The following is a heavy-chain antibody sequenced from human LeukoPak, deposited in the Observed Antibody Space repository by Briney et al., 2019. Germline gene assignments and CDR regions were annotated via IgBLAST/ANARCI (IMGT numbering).Heavy chain of an antibody. CDR2: IYPGDSDT. CDR3: ARHNRNDGGKLGDFDP. D-gene: IGHD1-1*01. J-gene: IGHJ5*02. CDR1: GYSFTSYW. V-gene: IGHV5-51*01. Sequence: GESLKISCKGSGYSFTSYWIGWVRQMPGKGLEWMGIIYPGDSDTRYSPSFQGQVTISADKSISTAYLQWSSLKASDTAMYYCARHNRNDGGKLGDFDPWGQGTLVTVSS.